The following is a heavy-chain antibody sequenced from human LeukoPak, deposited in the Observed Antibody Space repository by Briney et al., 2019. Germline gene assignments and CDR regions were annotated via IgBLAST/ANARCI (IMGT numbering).Heavy chain of an antibody. CDR2: ISGYNGNT. V-gene: IGHV1-18*01. D-gene: IGHD6-13*01. Sequence: GASVKVSCTASGYTFISYGISWVRQAPGQGLEWMGWISGYNGNTDYAQKFQGRVTMTTDTSTSTAYMELRSLRSDDTAVYYCARDEQLLPKWFDRWGQGTLVTVSS. CDR1: GYTFISYG. J-gene: IGHJ5*02. CDR3: ARDEQLLPKWFDR.